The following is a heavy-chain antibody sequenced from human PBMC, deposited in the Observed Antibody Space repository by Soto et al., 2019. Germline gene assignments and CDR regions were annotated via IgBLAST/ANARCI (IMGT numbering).Heavy chain of an antibody. D-gene: IGHD6-19*01. J-gene: IGHJ3*02. Sequence: QVQLVESGGGVVQPGRSLRLSCAASGFIFSSYGMNWVRQAPGKGLEWVAVMSFDGSIKYYADSVKGRFTISRDNSKNTLYLQMNSLRAEDTAVYYCATIAVPPAFDSWGQGTMVTVSS. CDR3: ATIAVPPAFDS. CDR1: GFIFSSYG. CDR2: MSFDGSIK. V-gene: IGHV3-30*03.